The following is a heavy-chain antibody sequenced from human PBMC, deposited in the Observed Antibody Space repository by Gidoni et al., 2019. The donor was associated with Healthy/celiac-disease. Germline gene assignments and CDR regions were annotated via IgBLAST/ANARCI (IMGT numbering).Heavy chain of an antibody. CDR3: AKDLYSTGDWGIPRTGEGGDDAFDI. CDR2: IGGIGVST. Sequence: EVQLLESGGGLVQPGGSLRLSCAASGVTFSSSAMSCVRPAPGKGLEWGSAIGGIGVSTYYADSVKGRFTISRDNSKNTLYLQMNSLRAEDTSVYYCAKDLYSTGDWGIPRTGEGGDDAFDICGQGTMVTVSS. V-gene: IGHV3-23*01. J-gene: IGHJ3*02. D-gene: IGHD7-27*01. CDR1: GVTFSSSA.